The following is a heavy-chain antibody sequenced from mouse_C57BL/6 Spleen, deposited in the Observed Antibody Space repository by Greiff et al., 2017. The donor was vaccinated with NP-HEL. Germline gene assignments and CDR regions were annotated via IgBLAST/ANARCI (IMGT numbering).Heavy chain of an antibody. Sequence: DVMLVESGGGLVQPGGSMKLSCVASGFTFSNYWMNWVRQSPEKGLEWVAQIRLKSDNYATHYAESVKGRFTISRDDSKSSVYLQMNNLRAEDTGIYYCTGGRYRELAYWGQGTLVTVSA. D-gene: IGHD2-14*01. CDR3: TGGRYRELAY. V-gene: IGHV6-3*01. J-gene: IGHJ3*01. CDR1: GFTFSNYW. CDR2: IRLKSDNYAT.